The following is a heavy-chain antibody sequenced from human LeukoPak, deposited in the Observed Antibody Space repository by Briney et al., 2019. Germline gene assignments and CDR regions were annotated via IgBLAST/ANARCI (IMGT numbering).Heavy chain of an antibody. D-gene: IGHD5-12*01. CDR3: ASNSGYDRFDY. J-gene: IGHJ4*02. CDR1: GGSISSYY. Sequence: SETLSLTCTVSGGSISSYYWSWIRQPPGKGLEWIGYIYYSGSTNYNPSLKSRVTISVDTSKNHFSLKLSSVTAADTAVYYCASNSGYDRFDYWGQGTLVTVSS. V-gene: IGHV4-59*08. CDR2: IYYSGST.